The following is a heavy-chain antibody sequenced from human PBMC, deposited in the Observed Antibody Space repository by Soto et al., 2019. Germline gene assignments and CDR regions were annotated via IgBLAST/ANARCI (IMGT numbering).Heavy chain of an antibody. Sequence: QALLVQSGAEVKKPGASVTISCKVSGHSFISYHIHWVRRAPGQGLDWLGRIFPNGGATKYAEKFRHRITVRADTSTNTVYLELRGLRSDDTAVYYCARDFVVRTFAHKYFDPWGQGTRVTVSS. J-gene: IGHJ5*02. CDR3: ARDFVVRTFAHKYFDP. CDR2: IFPNGGAT. CDR1: GHSFISYH. D-gene: IGHD6-6*01. V-gene: IGHV1-46*01.